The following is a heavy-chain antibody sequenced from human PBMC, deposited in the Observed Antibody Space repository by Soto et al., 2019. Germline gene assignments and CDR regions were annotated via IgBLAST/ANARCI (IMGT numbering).Heavy chain of an antibody. Sequence: XGSLRLSCAASGFTFTAYRMNWVRQAPGKGLEWVSTITSGRTYIYYADSVKGRVTISRDNAKKLLYLQLTTLRAEDTAVYYCERGEYSSAFDDWGQGALVTVSS. J-gene: IGHJ4*02. CDR2: ITSGRTYI. CDR3: ERGEYSSAFDD. CDR1: GFTFTAYR. D-gene: IGHD6-19*01. V-gene: IGHV3-21*01.